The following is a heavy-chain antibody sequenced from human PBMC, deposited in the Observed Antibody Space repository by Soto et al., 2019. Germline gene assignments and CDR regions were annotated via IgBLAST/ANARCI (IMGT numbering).Heavy chain of an antibody. J-gene: IGHJ6*02. D-gene: IGHD4-17*01. CDR1: GYTFTSYG. CDR2: ISAYNGNT. V-gene: IGHV1-18*01. CDR3: AIHDCGGNYYYYGMDV. Sequence: QVQLVQSGAEVKKPGASVKVSCKASGYTFTSYGISWVRQAPGQGLEWMGWISAYNGNTNYAQKLQGRVTMTTDTSRSTAYMELRRLRSDDTDVYYCAIHDCGGNYYYYGMDVWGQGTTVTVSS.